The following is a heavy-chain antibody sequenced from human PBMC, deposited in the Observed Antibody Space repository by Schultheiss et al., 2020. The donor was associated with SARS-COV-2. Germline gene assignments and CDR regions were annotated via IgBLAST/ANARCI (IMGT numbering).Heavy chain of an antibody. V-gene: IGHV4-61*08. Sequence: SETLSLTCAVSGYSISSGGYYWSWIRQHPGKGLEWIGYIYYSGSTNYNPSLKSRVTISVDTSKNQFSLKLSSVTAADTAVYYCSIPVTMIVVVNDGLDAFDIWGQGTMVTVSS. D-gene: IGHD3-22*01. CDR3: SIPVTMIVVVNDGLDAFDI. CDR1: GYSISSGGYY. J-gene: IGHJ3*02. CDR2: IYYSGST.